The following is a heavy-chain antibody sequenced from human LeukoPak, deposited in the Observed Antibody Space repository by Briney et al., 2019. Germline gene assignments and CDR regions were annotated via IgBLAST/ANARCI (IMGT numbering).Heavy chain of an antibody. CDR1: GFPLTLYK. CDR3: AKDEWGTKYYYDSSGYPDY. CDR2: IYSSNNTI. D-gene: IGHD3-22*01. V-gene: IGHV3-48*01. J-gene: IGHJ4*02. Sequence: PGGALRLSCEVSGFPLTLYKMNWGRQAPGKGVGWLLYIYSSNNTIYYADSVKGRFTISRDNSKNTLYLQMNSLRAEDTAVYYCAKDEWGTKYYYDSSGYPDYWGQGTLVTVSS.